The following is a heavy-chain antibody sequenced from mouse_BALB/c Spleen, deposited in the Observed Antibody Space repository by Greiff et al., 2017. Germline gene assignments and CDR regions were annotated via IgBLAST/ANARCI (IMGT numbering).Heavy chain of an antibody. D-gene: IGHD2-4*01. CDR2: IRNKANGYTT. V-gene: IGHV7-3*02. CDR3: ARDGGLRGAMDY. Sequence: EVKLMESGGGLVQPGGSLRLSCATSGFTFTDYYMSWVRQPPGKALEWLGFIRNKANGYTTEYSASVKGRFTISRDNSQSILYLQMNTLRAEDSATYYCARDGGLRGAMDYWGQGTSVTVSS. J-gene: IGHJ4*01. CDR1: GFTFTDYY.